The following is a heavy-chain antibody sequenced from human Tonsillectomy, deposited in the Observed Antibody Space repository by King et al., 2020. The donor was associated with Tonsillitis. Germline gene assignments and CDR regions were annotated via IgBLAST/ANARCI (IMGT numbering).Heavy chain of an antibody. CDR1: GFTFSSYW. CDR3: ARGADGYYFDY. V-gene: IGHV3-74*01. Sequence: DVQLVESGGGLVQPGGSLRLSCAASGFTFSSYWMHWVRQAPGKGLVWVSRINSDGTSTTYADSVKGRFTISRDNAKNTLYLQLNSLRAEDTAVFYCARGADGYYFDYWGQGTLVTVSS. CDR2: INSDGTST. J-gene: IGHJ4*02. D-gene: IGHD5-24*01.